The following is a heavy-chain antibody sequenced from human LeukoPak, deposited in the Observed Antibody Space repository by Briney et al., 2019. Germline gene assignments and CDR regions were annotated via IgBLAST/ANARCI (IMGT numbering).Heavy chain of an antibody. J-gene: IGHJ4*02. Sequence: SSETLSLTCTVSGGSISGYYWTWVRQPPGKGLEWIGYIYYSGSTNYNPSLKSRVTISLDTSKNQFSLKLSSVTAADTAVYYCAREADSRGPPGDYWGQGTLVTVSS. CDR2: IYYSGST. V-gene: IGHV4-59*01. CDR1: GGSISGYY. CDR3: AREADSRGPPGDY. D-gene: IGHD3-22*01.